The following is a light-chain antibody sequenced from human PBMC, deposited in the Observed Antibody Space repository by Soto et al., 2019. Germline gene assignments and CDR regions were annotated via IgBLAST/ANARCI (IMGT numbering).Light chain of an antibody. CDR3: QAWDSSTVV. V-gene: IGLV3-1*01. Sequence: SYELTQPPSVSVSPGQTANITCSGDKLGDKYACWYQQKPGQSPVLVIYQDSKRPSGIPELFSGSNSGNTATLTISGTQAMDEADYYCQAWDSSTVVFGGGTKLTVL. CDR2: QDS. CDR1: KLGDKY. J-gene: IGLJ2*01.